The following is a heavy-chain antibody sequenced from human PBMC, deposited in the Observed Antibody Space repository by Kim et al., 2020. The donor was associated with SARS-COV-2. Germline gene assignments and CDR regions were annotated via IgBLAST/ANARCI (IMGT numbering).Heavy chain of an antibody. J-gene: IGHJ4*01. CDR3: APYYDSNSYRGQWD. Sequence: ASVKVSCKASGYSFSNYGLVWARQAPGQGLEWMGWISSNSGHTKYAQNVQGRVTSTTDTSTNTGYMELRSLRSDDTAVDDCAPYYDSNSYRGQWDWGQGT. CDR2: ISSNSGHT. CDR1: GYSFSNYG. V-gene: IGHV1-18*01. D-gene: IGHD3-22*01.